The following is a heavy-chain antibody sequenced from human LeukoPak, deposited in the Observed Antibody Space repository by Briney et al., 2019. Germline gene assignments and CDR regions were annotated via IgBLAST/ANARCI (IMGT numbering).Heavy chain of an antibody. V-gene: IGHV3-7*01. CDR2: IKQDGSEK. CDR3: ASPGSVGDTGMPDY. D-gene: IGHD5-18*01. Sequence: GGSLRLSCAASGFIFSGYWMAWVRQAPGEGLEWVANIKQDGSEKYYVDSVKGRFTISRDNAKKSLYLHMNSLRAEDTAVYYCASPGSVGDTGMPDYWGQGTLVTVSS. CDR1: GFIFSGYW. J-gene: IGHJ4*02.